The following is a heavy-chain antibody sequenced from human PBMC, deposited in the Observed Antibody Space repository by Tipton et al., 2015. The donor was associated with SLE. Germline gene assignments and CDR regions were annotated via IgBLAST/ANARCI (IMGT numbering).Heavy chain of an antibody. CDR3: AKKRAADYSSPIDH. Sequence: SLRLSCAASGFTFSNYDMQWVRQAPGKGLEWVAFIRFDGNTKYYADSVKGRFSISRDNSKNTLYLQMNCLPEGTAIYYCAKKRAADYSSPIDHWGQGTLVTVSS. D-gene: IGHD6-13*01. J-gene: IGHJ4*02. CDR2: IRFDGNTK. CDR1: GFTFSNYD. V-gene: IGHV3-30*02.